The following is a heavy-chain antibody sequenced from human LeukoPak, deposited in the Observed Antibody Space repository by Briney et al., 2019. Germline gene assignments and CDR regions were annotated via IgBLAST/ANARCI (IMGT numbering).Heavy chain of an antibody. CDR3: ARQLLPLSMDV. V-gene: IGHV1-69*04. J-gene: IGHJ6*02. D-gene: IGHD6-6*01. CDR2: IIPILGIA. CDR1: GGTFSSYA. Sequence: ASVKVSCKASGGTFSSYAIIWVRQAPGQGLEWMGRIIPILGIANYAQKFQGRVTITADKSTSTAYMELSSLRSEDTAVYYCARQLLPLSMDVWGQGTTVTVSS.